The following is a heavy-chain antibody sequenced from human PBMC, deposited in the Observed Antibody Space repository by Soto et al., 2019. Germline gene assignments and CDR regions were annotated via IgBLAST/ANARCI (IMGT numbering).Heavy chain of an antibody. D-gene: IGHD2-2*01. CDR1: GFTFSSYG. V-gene: IGHV3-30*18. CDR3: AKAPAIVLVPAAMGGDY. CDR2: ISYDGSNK. Sequence: QVQLVESGGGVLQRGRSLRLSCAASGFTFSSYGMHWVRQAPGKGLEWVAVISYDGSNKYYADSVKGRFTISRDNSKNTLYLQMNSLRPEDTAVYYCAKAPAIVLVPAAMGGDYWGQGTLVSVSS. J-gene: IGHJ4*02.